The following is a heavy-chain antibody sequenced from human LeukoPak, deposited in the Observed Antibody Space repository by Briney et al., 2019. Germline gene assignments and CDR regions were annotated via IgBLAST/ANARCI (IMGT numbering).Heavy chain of an antibody. V-gene: IGHV3-74*01. CDR1: GSTFSRNW. Sequence: GGSLRLSCAASGSTFSRNWMHWVRQAPGKGLVWVSRINSDGSITNYADSVKGRFTISRDNAKNTLDLQMSSRRAEDTAVYYCAKIDAYWGQGTLVTVYS. CDR3: AKIDAY. CDR2: INSDGSIT. J-gene: IGHJ4*02.